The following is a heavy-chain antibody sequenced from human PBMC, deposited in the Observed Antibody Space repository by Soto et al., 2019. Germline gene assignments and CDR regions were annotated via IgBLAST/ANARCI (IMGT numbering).Heavy chain of an antibody. Sequence: QVQLVQSGGEVKKPGASVKVSCKASGYTFTSYGISWVRQAPGQGLEWMGRISAYNGNTNYAQKLQGRATVTADXXTSTAYMELRSLRSDDTAVYYCARVVGALGHWFDPWGQGTLVTVSS. CDR1: GYTFTSYG. D-gene: IGHD1-26*01. CDR2: ISAYNGNT. J-gene: IGHJ5*02. V-gene: IGHV1-18*01. CDR3: ARVVGALGHWFDP.